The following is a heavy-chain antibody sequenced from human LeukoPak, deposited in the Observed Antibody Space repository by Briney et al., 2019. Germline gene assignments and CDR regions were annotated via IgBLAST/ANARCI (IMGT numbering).Heavy chain of an antibody. CDR3: ARDNGWPDSGAFDI. Sequence: PGGSLRLSCAASGFTFSDYYMSWIRHAPGKGLERVSYISSSSSYTNYADSVKGRFTISRDNAKNSLYLQMNSLRAEDTAVYYCARDNGWPDSGAFDIWGQGTMVTVSS. CDR1: GFTFSDYY. D-gene: IGHD6-19*01. CDR2: ISSSSSYT. V-gene: IGHV3-11*05. J-gene: IGHJ3*02.